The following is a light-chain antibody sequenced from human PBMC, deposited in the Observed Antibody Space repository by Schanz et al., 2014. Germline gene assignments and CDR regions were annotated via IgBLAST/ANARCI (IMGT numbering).Light chain of an antibody. CDR1: SSDVGGYNY. J-gene: IGLJ3*02. CDR3: SSYTDSISTNWV. Sequence: QSALTQPASVSGSPGQSITISCTGTSSDVGGYNYVSWYQQHPGKAPKLMIHDVSNRPSGVSNRFSGSKSGNTASLTISGLQAEDEDDYYGSSYTDSISTNWVFGGGTKLTVL. CDR2: DVS. V-gene: IGLV2-14*01.